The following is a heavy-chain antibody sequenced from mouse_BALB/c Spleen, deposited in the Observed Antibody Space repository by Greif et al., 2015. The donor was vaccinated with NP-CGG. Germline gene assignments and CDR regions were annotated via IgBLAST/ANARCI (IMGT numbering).Heavy chain of an antibody. CDR2: INLYNDGT. CDR3: ARRRYDLYYFDS. CDR1: GYTFTSYV. Sequence: VQLQQPGPELVKPGASVKMSCKSSGYTFTSYVLHWVRQKPGQGLEWIGYINLYNDGTEYNEKFKGKATLTSDKSSSTAYMELSSLTSEDSAVYYCARRRYDLYYFDSWGQGTTLTVSS. J-gene: IGHJ2*01. V-gene: IGHV1-14*01. D-gene: IGHD2-14*01.